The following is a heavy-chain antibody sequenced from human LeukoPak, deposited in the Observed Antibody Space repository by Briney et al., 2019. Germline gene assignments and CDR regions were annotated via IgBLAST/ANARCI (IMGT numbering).Heavy chain of an antibody. J-gene: IGHJ3*02. Sequence: GGSLRLSCAASGFTFSNYWMSWVRQAPGKGLEWVANIKQDGSETYYVDSVRGRFTISRDNAKNSLNLQMNSLRAEDTAVYYCARSNRDAFDMWGQGTVVTVSS. CDR2: IKQDGSET. V-gene: IGHV3-7*02. D-gene: IGHD2/OR15-2a*01. CDR1: GFTFSNYW. CDR3: ARSNRDAFDM.